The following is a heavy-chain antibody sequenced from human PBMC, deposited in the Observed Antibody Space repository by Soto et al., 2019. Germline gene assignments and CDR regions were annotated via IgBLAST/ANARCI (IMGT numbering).Heavy chain of an antibody. Sequence: GGSLRLSCAASGFTFSSYGMHWVRQAPGKGLEWVAVISYDGSNKYYADSVKGRFTISRDNSKNTLYLQMNSLRAEDTAVYYCAKDFPTTAGGGGDAPCPGYWGQGTLVTVSS. CDR3: AKDFPTTAGGGGDAPCPGY. D-gene: IGHD2-21*02. CDR2: ISYDGSNK. V-gene: IGHV3-30*18. J-gene: IGHJ4*02. CDR1: GFTFSSYG.